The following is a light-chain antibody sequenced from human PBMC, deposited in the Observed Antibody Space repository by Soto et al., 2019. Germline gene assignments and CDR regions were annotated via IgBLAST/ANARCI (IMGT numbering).Light chain of an antibody. CDR1: QSISSY. CDR2: AAS. V-gene: IGKV1-39*01. CDR3: QQSYSTPRT. J-gene: IGKJ2*01. Sequence: DIQMTQSPSSLSASVGDRVTITCRASQSISSYLNWYQQKPGKAPKLLIYAASSLQSGVPSRFSGSGSGTEFTLPIRSLQPEDFETYYCQQSYSTPRTFGQGTKLESK.